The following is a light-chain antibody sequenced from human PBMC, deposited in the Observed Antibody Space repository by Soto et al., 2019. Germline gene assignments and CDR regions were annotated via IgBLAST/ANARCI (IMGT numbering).Light chain of an antibody. J-gene: IGLJ1*01. CDR1: SNDVGGYNY. Sequence: QSVLAQPASVSGSPGQSITISCTGTSNDVGGYNYVSWYQQQSGKAPKLMIHEVSNRPSGVSNRFSGSKSGNTASLTISGLQAEDEADYYCSSYTSSRAYVFGSGTKGTVL. CDR2: EVS. V-gene: IGLV2-14*01. CDR3: SSYTSSRAYV.